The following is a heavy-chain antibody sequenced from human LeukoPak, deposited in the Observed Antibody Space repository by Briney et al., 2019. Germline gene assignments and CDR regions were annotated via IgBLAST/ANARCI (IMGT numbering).Heavy chain of an antibody. V-gene: IGHV3-30-3*01. CDR1: GGTFSSYA. CDR3: AREDLYSSGSHLAPSNYFDY. CDR2: ISYDGSNK. D-gene: IGHD6-19*01. Sequence: SCKASGGTFSSYAMHWVRQAPGKGLEWVAVISYDGSNKYYADSVKGRFTISRDNSKNTLYLQMNSLRAEDTAVYYCAREDLYSSGSHLAPSNYFDYWGQGTLVTVSS. J-gene: IGHJ4*02.